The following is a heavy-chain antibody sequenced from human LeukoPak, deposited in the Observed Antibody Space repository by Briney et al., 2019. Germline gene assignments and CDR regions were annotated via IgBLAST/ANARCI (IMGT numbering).Heavy chain of an antibody. CDR3: ARTGYSSGWTNFDY. V-gene: IGHV4-61*08. CDR1: GGSISSGEYY. J-gene: IGHJ4*02. Sequence: SETLSLTCTVSGGSISSGEYYWSWIRQPPGKGLEWIGYIYYSGSTNYNPSLKSRVTISVDTSKNQFSLKLSSVTAADTAVYYCARTGYSSGWTNFDYWGQGTLVTVSS. D-gene: IGHD6-19*01. CDR2: IYYSGST.